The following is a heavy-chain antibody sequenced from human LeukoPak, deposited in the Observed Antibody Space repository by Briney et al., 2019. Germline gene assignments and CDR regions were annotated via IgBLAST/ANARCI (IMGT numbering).Heavy chain of an antibody. CDR3: AKDAGWNDNLQLDY. D-gene: IGHD1-1*01. V-gene: IGHV3-23*01. Sequence: GGSLSLSCAASGFTFSSYAMSWVRQAPGKGLEWVSAISGSGGSTYYADSVKGRFTISRDNSKNTLYLQMNSLRAEDTAVYYCAKDAGWNDNLQLDYWGQGTLVTVSS. CDR1: GFTFSSYA. CDR2: ISGSGGST. J-gene: IGHJ4*02.